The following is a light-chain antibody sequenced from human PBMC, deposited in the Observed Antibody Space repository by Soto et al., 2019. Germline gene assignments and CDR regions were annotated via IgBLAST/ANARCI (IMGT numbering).Light chain of an antibody. V-gene: IGKV3-20*01. J-gene: IGKJ4*01. CDR2: GAS. Sequence: IVLTQSPGTLSLSPGERATLSCGASQSVYSDFLAWYQQKPGQAPRLLIYGASSRATGIPDRFSGSGSGTDFTLTISRLEPEDFAVYYCQQYGSSPLTFGGGTKVEIK. CDR1: QSVYSDF. CDR3: QQYGSSPLT.